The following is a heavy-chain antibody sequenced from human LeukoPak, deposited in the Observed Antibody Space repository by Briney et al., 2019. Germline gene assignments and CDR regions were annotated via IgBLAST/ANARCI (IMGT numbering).Heavy chain of an antibody. CDR3: ARSSTADY. V-gene: IGHV3-30*02. J-gene: IGHJ4*02. CDR2: IRSGGSNK. Sequence: GGSLRLSCAASGFTFSNYGIHWVRQAPGKGLEWVAFIRSGGSNKYYADSVKGRFTISRDNSKNTLYLQMNSLRTEDTAVYYYARSSTADYWGQGTLVTVSA. CDR1: GFTFSNYG. D-gene: IGHD2-2*01.